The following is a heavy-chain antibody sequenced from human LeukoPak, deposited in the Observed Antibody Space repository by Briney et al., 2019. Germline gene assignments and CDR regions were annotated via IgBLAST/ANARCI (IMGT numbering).Heavy chain of an antibody. Sequence: PGGSLRLSCAVSGFTLSSHAMSWVRQAPGKGLEWVSGIRGSGGVTYYPDTVKGRFTISRDNSKNTLKLQMNSLRAEDAGVYFCAKGAPNYFDYWGQGTLVTVSS. CDR1: GFTLSSHA. D-gene: IGHD1-26*01. CDR3: AKGAPNYFDY. CDR2: IRGSGGVT. J-gene: IGHJ4*02. V-gene: IGHV3-23*01.